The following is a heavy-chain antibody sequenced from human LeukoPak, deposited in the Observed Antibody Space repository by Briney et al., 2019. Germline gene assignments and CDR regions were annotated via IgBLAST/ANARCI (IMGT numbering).Heavy chain of an antibody. CDR2: TYPGDSDT. Sequence: GESLNISCKGSGYSFTSYWIGWVRQMPGKGLEWMGITYPGDSDTRYSPSFQGQVTISADKSISTAYLQWSSLKASDTAMYYCARHFSSSFDYYYYMDVWGKGTTVTVSS. CDR3: ARHFSSSFDYYYYMDV. V-gene: IGHV5-51*01. D-gene: IGHD6-13*01. CDR1: GYSFTSYW. J-gene: IGHJ6*03.